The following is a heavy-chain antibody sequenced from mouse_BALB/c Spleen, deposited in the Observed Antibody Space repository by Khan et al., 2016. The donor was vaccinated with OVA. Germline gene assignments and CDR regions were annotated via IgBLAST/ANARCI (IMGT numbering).Heavy chain of an antibody. CDR3: ARAYYRSDGYYAMDY. D-gene: IGHD2-14*01. CDR2: IWGGGGT. CDR1: GFSLSRYN. Sequence: QVQLKESGPGLVAPSQSLSITCTVSGFSLSRYNIHWVRQPPGKGLEWLGMIWGGGGTDYNSTLKSRLSLSKDNSKSQVFLKMNSLQTDDSAMYYCARAYYRSDGYYAMDYWGQGTSVTVSS. V-gene: IGHV2-6-4*01. J-gene: IGHJ4*01.